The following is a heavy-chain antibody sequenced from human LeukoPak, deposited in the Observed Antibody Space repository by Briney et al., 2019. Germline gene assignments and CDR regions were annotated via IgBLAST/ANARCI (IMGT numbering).Heavy chain of an antibody. D-gene: IGHD3-22*01. CDR2: ISGRGGST. CDR1: GFSFSNYG. J-gene: IGHJ4*02. CDR3: AQALLSWYDSRGYGYYFDN. Sequence: GGSLRLSCAVSGFSFSNYGMSWVRQAPGKGLEWISVISGRGGSTYYADSVRGRFTISRDNSKNTLYLQMNSLRAEDTAVYYCAQALLSWYDSRGYGYYFDNWGQGTLVTVSS. V-gene: IGHV3-23*01.